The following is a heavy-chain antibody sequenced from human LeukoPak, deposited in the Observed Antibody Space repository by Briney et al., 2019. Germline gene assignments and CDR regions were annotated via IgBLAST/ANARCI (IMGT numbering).Heavy chain of an antibody. V-gene: IGHV3-30-3*01. D-gene: IGHD2-15*01. CDR3: AREEGCSGGSCYSSPNQMLYYGMDV. CDR1: GFTFSSYA. CDR2: ISYDGSNK. J-gene: IGHJ6*02. Sequence: PGRSLRLSCAASGFTFSSYAMHWVRQAPGKGLEWVAVISYDGSNKYYADSVKGRFTISRDNSKNTLYLQMNSLRAEDTAVYYCAREEGCSGGSCYSSPNQMLYYGMDVWGQGTTVTVSS.